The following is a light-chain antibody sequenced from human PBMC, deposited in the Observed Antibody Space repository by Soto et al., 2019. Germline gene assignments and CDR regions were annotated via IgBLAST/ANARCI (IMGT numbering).Light chain of an antibody. CDR3: QQSYSTPIT. V-gene: IGKV1-39*01. Sequence: DIQMTQSPSSLSASVGDRVTITCRASQSISSYLNWYQQKPGKAPKVLIYAASNLQSGVPSRFSGSGSGTDFTLTISSLQPEDFATYYCQQSYSTPITFGQGTRLENK. CDR1: QSISSY. J-gene: IGKJ5*01. CDR2: AAS.